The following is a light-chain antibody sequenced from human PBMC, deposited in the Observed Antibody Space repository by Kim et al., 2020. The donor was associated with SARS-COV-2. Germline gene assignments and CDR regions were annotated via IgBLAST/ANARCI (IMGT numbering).Light chain of an antibody. Sequence: ATVGDRVNNPCQTSQDINSQLKWYPQKPGRTPKLLIYAASTLQGGVPSRFSGSGSETDFTLTISSLQPEDFATYFCQQTYISPFTFGPGTKVDIK. CDR3: QQTYISPFT. CDR1: QDINSQ. CDR2: AAS. V-gene: IGKV1-39*01. J-gene: IGKJ3*01.